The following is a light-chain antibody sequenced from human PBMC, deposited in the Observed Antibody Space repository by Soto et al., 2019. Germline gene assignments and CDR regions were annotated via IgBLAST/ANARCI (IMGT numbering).Light chain of an antibody. V-gene: IGLV1-44*01. CDR1: SSNIGSNA. CDR2: TDN. J-gene: IGLJ1*01. Sequence: QSVLTQPPSASGTPGQRVTISCSGSSSNIGSNAVNWYQQFPGTAPKLLIYTDNQRLSGVPDRFSGSKSGTSASLAISGLQSEDEADYFCAAWDGSLNAYVFGTGTKVTVL. CDR3: AAWDGSLNAYV.